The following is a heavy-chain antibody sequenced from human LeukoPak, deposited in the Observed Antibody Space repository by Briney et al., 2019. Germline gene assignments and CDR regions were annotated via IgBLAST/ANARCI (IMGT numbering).Heavy chain of an antibody. CDR3: ARGGKATVVTM. Sequence: WETLSLTCTVSGGSINSYYWSWIRQPAGKGLEWIGRIYSSRSTNYNPSLKSRVSMSVDTSKNQFSLKLTSVTAADTAVYYCARGGKATVVTMWGQGILVTVSS. CDR2: IYSSRST. D-gene: IGHD4-23*01. V-gene: IGHV4-4*07. J-gene: IGHJ4*02. CDR1: GGSINSYY.